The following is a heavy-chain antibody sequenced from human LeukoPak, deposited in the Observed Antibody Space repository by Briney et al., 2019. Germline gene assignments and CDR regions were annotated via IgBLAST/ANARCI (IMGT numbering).Heavy chain of an antibody. V-gene: IGHV3-23*01. CDR1: TFTFSSYA. Sequence: GGTLRLSCAASTFTFSSYAMSWVRPAPGKGLAWVSAISAGADSTYYADSVQGRFTISRDNSKNTRFLQMSGLRAEDTAVYFCARGAYGDYDSWGQGTLVTVSS. CDR3: ARGAYGDYDS. J-gene: IGHJ5*01. D-gene: IGHD4-17*01. CDR2: ISAGADST.